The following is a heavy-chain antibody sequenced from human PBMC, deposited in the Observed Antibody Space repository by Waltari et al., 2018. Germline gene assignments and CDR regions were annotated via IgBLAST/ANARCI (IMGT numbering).Heavy chain of an antibody. D-gene: IGHD6-13*01. J-gene: IGHJ4*02. CDR1: GGSFSGYY. CDR3: ARTSSSSWYTGAGYFDY. Sequence: QVQLQQWGAGLLKPSETLSLTCAVYGGSFSGYYWSWIRQPPGKGLEWIGEINHSGSTNYNPSLKSRVTISVDTSKNQFSLKLSSVTAADTAVYYCARTSSSSWYTGAGYFDYWGQGTLVTVSS. CDR2: INHSGST. V-gene: IGHV4-34*01.